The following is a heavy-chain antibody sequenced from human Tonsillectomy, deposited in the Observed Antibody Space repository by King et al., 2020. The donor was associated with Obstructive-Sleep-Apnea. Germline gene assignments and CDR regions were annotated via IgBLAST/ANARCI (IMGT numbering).Heavy chain of an antibody. V-gene: IGHV3-49*03. D-gene: IGHD3-9*01. J-gene: IGHJ4*02. CDR2: IRSEAYGVTT. Sequence: VQLVESGGGLVQPGRSLRLSCTASGFTFGDYAVSWFRQAPGKGLEWVGFIRSEAYGVTTEYAASVKGRFTISRDDSKSIAYLQMNSLKTEDTAMFYCSRGVLVIAYYFDYWGQGTLVTVSS. CDR1: GFTFGDYA. CDR3: SRGVLVIAYYFDY.